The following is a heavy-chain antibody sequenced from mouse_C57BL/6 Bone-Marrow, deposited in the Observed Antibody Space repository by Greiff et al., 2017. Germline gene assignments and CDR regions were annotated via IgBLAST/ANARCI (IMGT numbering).Heavy chain of an antibody. V-gene: IGHV10-1*01. J-gene: IGHJ2*01. CDR3: VRQGDSNYAYFDY. CDR1: GFSFNTYA. D-gene: IGHD2-5*01. Sequence: EVKLVESGGGLVQPKGSLKLSCAASGFSFNTYAMNWVRQAPGTGLEWVARIRSKSNNYATYYADSVKDRFTISRDDSESMLYLQMNNLKTEDTAMYYCVRQGDSNYAYFDYGGQGTTRTVSS. CDR2: IRSKSNNYAT.